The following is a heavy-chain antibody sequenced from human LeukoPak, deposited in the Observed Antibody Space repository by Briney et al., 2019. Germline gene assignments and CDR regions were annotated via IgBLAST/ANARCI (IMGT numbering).Heavy chain of an antibody. CDR2: INHSGST. Sequence: SETLSLTCAVYGGSFSGYYWSWIRQPPGKGLEWIGEINHSGSTNYNPSLKSRVTISVDTSKNQFSLKLSSVTAADTAVYYCARGLWYYYDSSGYEEGFDYWGQGTLVTVSS. J-gene: IGHJ4*02. CDR3: ARGLWYYYDSSGYEEGFDY. V-gene: IGHV4-34*01. CDR1: GGSFSGYY. D-gene: IGHD3-22*01.